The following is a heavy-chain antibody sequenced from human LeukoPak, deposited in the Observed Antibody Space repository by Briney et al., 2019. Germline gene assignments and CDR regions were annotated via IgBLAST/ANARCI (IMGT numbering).Heavy chain of an antibody. V-gene: IGHV4-39*07. Sequence: SETLSLTCTVSGASIRSSNYYWGWVRQPPGKDLEWIGSMSYSGSTCYNPSLQSRVTISLDTSNIQVSLKMSSVTAAATALYYCARSLTYYYDSSGYSPDAFDLWGQGTMVTVSS. CDR2: MSYSGST. D-gene: IGHD3-22*01. CDR1: GASIRSSNYY. CDR3: ARSLTYYYDSSGYSPDAFDL. J-gene: IGHJ3*01.